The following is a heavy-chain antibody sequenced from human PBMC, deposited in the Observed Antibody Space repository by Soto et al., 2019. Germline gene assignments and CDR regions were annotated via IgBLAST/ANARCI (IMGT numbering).Heavy chain of an antibody. D-gene: IGHD5-12*01. J-gene: IGHJ6*01. CDR1: GFTFDSHG. CDR2: IWFDGSLE. CDR3: AKDAVDMKQPYRYYYSGFDV. Sequence: QVQLVESGGGVVQPGRSLRLSCAASGFTFDSHGMHWVHQAPGKGLEWVAVIWFDGSLEYYADSVKGRFAVSRDNSKNTVDLQMNSLRAEDTAVYYCAKDAVDMKQPYRYYYSGFDVWGQGTTVTVSS. V-gene: IGHV3-33*06.